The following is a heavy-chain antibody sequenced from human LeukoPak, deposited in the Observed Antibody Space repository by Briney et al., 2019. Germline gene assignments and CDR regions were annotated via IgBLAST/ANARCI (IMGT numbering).Heavy chain of an antibody. J-gene: IGHJ3*02. CDR3: ARFGSDNVDITVANREAFDI. Sequence: GGSLRLSCAASGFTFSDYYISWIRQAPGKGLEWVSYISSSSSYTNYADSVKGRFTISRDNAKNSLYLQMNSLRAEDTAVYYCARFGSDNVDITVANREAFDIWGQGTMVTVSS. CDR2: ISSSSSYT. CDR1: GFTFSDYY. D-gene: IGHD5-12*01. V-gene: IGHV3-11*03.